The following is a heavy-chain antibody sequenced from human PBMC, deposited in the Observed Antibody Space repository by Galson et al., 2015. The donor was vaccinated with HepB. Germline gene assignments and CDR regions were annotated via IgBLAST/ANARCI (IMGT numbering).Heavy chain of an antibody. V-gene: IGHV3-64D*06. Sequence: SLRLSCAASGFTFSSYAMHWVRQAPGKGLEYVSAISSNGGSTYYADSVKGRFTISRDNSKNTLYLQMSSLRAEDTAVYYCVRLTYYYDSSGPTYYYGMDVWGQGTTVTVSS. CDR1: GFTFSSYA. CDR3: VRLTYYYDSSGPTYYYGMDV. D-gene: IGHD3-22*01. CDR2: ISSNGGST. J-gene: IGHJ6*02.